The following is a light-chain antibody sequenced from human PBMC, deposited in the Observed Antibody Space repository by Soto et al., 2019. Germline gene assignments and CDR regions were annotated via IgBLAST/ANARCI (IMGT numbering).Light chain of an antibody. V-gene: IGKV1-5*01. CDR3: HSRA. J-gene: IGKJ5*01. Sequence: DIQMTQSPSTLSASVGDTVTITCRASQRMSGWLACHQQKPGKAPKLLIYDASTLESGVPSRFSGSGSETEFTLTISRLQPDDFATYFCHSRAFGQGTRLEIK. CDR1: QRMSGW. CDR2: DAS.